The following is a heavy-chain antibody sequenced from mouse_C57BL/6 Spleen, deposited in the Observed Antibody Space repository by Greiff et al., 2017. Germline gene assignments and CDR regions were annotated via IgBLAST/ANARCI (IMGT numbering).Heavy chain of an antibody. CDR3: ARGSLNFDY. J-gene: IGHJ2*01. D-gene: IGHD6-1*01. Sequence: VQLQQSGPVLVKPGASVKMSCKASGYTFTDYYMNWVKQSHGKSLEWIGVINPYNGGTSYNQKFKGKATFTVDKSSSTAYMELNSLTSEDSAVYYCARGSLNFDYWGQGTTLTVSS. CDR2: INPYNGGT. CDR1: GYTFTDYY. V-gene: IGHV1-19*01.